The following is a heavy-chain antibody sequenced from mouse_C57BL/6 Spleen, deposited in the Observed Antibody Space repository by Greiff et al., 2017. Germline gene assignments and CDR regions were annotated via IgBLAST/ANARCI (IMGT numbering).Heavy chain of an antibody. CDR2: IWRGGST. V-gene: IGHV2-2*01. CDR3: ARSNWEDAMDY. D-gene: IGHD4-1*01. J-gene: IGHJ4*01. CDR1: GFSLTSYG. Sequence: QVQLQQSGPGLVQPSQSLSITCTVSGFSLTSYGVHWVRQSPGKGLEWLGVIWRGGSTDYNAAFISRLSISKDNSKSQVFFKMNSLQADDTDIYYCARSNWEDAMDYWGQGTSVTVSS.